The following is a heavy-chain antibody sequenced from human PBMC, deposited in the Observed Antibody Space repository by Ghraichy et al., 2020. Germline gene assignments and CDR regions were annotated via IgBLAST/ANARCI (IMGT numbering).Heavy chain of an antibody. D-gene: IGHD6-19*01. CDR1: GFSFSDYS. CDR2: ITGSSITI. Sequence: GGSLRLSCEGSGFSFSDYSMIWVRLTPRKALEWVSYITGSSITIFYTDSVKGRFTISRDNSKNSLYLQMDRLTSEDTGVYYCAKGGTYRGGWYPSWGQGTQVIVSS. J-gene: IGHJ1*01. V-gene: IGHV3-48*04. CDR3: AKGGTYRGGWYPS.